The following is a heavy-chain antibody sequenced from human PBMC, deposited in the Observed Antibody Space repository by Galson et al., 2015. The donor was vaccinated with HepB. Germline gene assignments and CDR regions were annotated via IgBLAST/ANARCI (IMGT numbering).Heavy chain of an antibody. D-gene: IGHD6-19*01. CDR1: GGTFSSYA. CDR2: IIPIFGTA. CDR3: ARQKPRVTLAVAGGYYFDY. V-gene: IGHV1-69*13. Sequence: VKVSCKASGGTFSSYAISWVRQAPGQGLEWMGGIIPIFGTANYAQKFQGRVTITADESTSTAYMELSSLRSEDTAVYYCARQKPRVTLAVAGGYYFDYWGQGTLVTVSS. J-gene: IGHJ4*02.